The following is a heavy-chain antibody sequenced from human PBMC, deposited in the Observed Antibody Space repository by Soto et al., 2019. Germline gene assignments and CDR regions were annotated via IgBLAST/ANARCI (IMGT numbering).Heavy chain of an antibody. D-gene: IGHD1-1*01. V-gene: IGHV3-15*01. CDR1: GFMFSSAW. CDR3: VEGWNDF. CDR2: IKSKSDGGAR. Sequence: EVQVVESGGDLVKPGGSLRLSCVTSGFMFSSAWMSWVRQAPGKGLEWVGRIKSKSDGGARDYAAPVKGRFSISRDDSKKTVYLPMDSLRAEDTAVYYCVEGWNDFWGQGTLVTVSS. J-gene: IGHJ4*02.